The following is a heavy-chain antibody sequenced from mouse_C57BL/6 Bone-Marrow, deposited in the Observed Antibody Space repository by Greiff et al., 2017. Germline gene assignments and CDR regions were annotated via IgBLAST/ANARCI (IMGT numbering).Heavy chain of an antibody. V-gene: IGHV1-53*01. CDR1: GYTFTSYW. CDR3: ERSGITTVVATYYFDY. D-gene: IGHD1-1*01. J-gene: IGHJ2*01. CDR2: INPSNGGN. Sequence: QVQLQQPGTELVKPGASVKLSCKASGYTFTSYWMHWVKQRPGQGLEWIGNINPSNGGNNYNEKFKSKATLTVDKSSSTAYMQLSSLTSEDSAVYYCERSGITTVVATYYFDYWGQGTTLTVSS.